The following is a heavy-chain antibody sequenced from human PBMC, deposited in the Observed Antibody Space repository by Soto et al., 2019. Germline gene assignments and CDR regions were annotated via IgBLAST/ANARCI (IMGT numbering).Heavy chain of an antibody. CDR1: GDSFTTSY. CDR2: INPTASRT. CDR3: CRVKRFGELLWDRDN. D-gene: IGHD3-10*01. Sequence: QVQLVQSGSEVQKPGASVKVSCRASGDSFTTSYLHWVRQAPGQGLEWLGMINPTASRTAYAQRLQGRLTVTRDASTSTVYMEMSSLTPEDTAVYYCCRVKRFGELLWDRDNWGQGTLVIVSS. V-gene: IGHV1-46*03. J-gene: IGHJ4*02.